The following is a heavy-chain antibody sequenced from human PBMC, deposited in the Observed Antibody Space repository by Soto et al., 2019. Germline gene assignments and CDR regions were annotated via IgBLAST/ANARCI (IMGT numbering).Heavy chain of an antibody. D-gene: IGHD6-13*01. CDR2: IYYSGST. V-gene: IGHV4-39*01. Sequence: SETLSLTCTVSGGSISSSSYYWGWIRQPPGKGLEWIGSIYYSGSTYHNPSLKSRVTISVDTSKNQFSLKLSSVTAADTAVYYCARPWQLVIGGGMDVWGQGTTVTVSS. CDR3: ARPWQLVIGGGMDV. CDR1: GGSISSSSYY. J-gene: IGHJ6*02.